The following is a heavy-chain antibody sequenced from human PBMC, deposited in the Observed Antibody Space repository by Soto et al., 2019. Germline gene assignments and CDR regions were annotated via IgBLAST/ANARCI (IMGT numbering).Heavy chain of an antibody. Sequence: QVRLEESGGGLVKPGGSLRLSCAASGFTFSAVYMSWIRQAPNKGLEYISYISSSGTSANYADSVKGRFTISRDNAKNSLYLQMNSLRAEDTAVYYCARDRGAVTGQYFDYWGQGALFTVSS. J-gene: IGHJ4*02. CDR3: ARDRGAVTGQYFDY. D-gene: IGHD6-19*01. V-gene: IGHV3-11*05. CDR1: GFTFSAVY. CDR2: ISSSGTSA.